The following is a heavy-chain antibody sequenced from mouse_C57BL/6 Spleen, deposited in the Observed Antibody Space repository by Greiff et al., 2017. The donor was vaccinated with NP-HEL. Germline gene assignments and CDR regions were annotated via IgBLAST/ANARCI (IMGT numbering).Heavy chain of an antibody. Sequence: VQLQQSDAELVKPGASVKISCKVSGYTFTDHTIHWMKQRPEQGLEWIGYIYPRDGSTKYNEKFKGKATLTADKSSSTAYMQLNSLTSEDSAVYFCSRWDAPYGSPFDYWGQGTTLTVSS. D-gene: IGHD1-1*01. CDR3: SRWDAPYGSPFDY. CDR1: GYTFTDHT. CDR2: IYPRDGST. J-gene: IGHJ2*01. V-gene: IGHV1-78*01.